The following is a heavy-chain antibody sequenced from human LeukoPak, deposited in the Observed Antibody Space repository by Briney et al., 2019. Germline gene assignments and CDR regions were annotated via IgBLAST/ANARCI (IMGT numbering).Heavy chain of an antibody. CDR3: ARDMSSWQQLVLPDY. CDR1: GYTFTGYY. D-gene: IGHD6-13*01. V-gene: IGHV1-18*04. J-gene: IGHJ4*02. Sequence: ASVKVSCKASGYTFTGYYMHWVRQAPGQGLEWMGWISPYNGNTNYAQKLQGRVTMTTDTSTSTAYMELRSLRSDDTAVYYCARDMSSWQQLVLPDYWGQGTLVTVSS. CDR2: ISPYNGNT.